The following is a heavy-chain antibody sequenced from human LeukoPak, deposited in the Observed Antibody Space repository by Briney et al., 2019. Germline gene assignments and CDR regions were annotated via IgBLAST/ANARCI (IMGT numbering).Heavy chain of an antibody. V-gene: IGHV3-7*01. CDR3: ARDRYSYRPSSPDY. CDR1: GFTFSSYW. CDR2: IKQDGSEK. Sequence: GGSLRLSCAASGFTFSSYWMSWVRQAPGKGLEWVANIKQDGSEKYYVDSVKGRFTISRDNAKNSLYLQMNSLRAEDTAVYYCARDRYSYRPSSPDYWGQGTLVTVSS. D-gene: IGHD5-18*01. J-gene: IGHJ4*02.